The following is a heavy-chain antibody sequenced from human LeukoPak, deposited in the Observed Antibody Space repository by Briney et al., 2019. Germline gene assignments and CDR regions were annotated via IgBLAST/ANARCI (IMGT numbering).Heavy chain of an antibody. J-gene: IGHJ6*02. V-gene: IGHV4-34*01. D-gene: IGHD2-15*01. CDR1: GGSLSGYW. Sequence: PETLSLTCAVYGGSLSGYWWSWIRQPPGKGLEWIGEINHNGVTKYNPSLKSRVTISVDTSKNQFTLTQSSVTAADTAVFYCARVPYCSRGSCNYYYYYGMDVWGQGTTVTVSS. CDR3: ARVPYCSRGSCNYYYYYGMDV. CDR2: INHNGVT.